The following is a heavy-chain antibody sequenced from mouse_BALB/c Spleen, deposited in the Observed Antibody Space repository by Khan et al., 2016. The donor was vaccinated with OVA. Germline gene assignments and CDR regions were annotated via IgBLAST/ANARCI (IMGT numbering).Heavy chain of an antibody. J-gene: IGHJ3*01. CDR1: GFTFSSYS. CDR3: ASHLTGSFAY. Sequence: EVQVVESGGDLVKPGGSLKFSCAASGFTFSSYSMSWVRQTPDKRLEWVATISSGGDYTYYSENVMGRFTISRDNDKNTLYRQMSSLKSEDTAMYYCASHLTGSFAYWGQGTLVTVSA. V-gene: IGHV5-6*01. CDR2: ISSGGDYT. D-gene: IGHD4-1*01.